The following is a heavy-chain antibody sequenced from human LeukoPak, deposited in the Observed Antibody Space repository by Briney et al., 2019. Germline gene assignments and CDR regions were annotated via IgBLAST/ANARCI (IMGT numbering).Heavy chain of an antibody. CDR1: GGSISSYY. J-gene: IGHJ6*02. CDR3: ARDTMVRGVIDYYYYGMDV. Sequence: SETLSLTCTVSGGSISSYYWSWIRQPPGRGLEWIGYIYYSGSTNYNPSLKSRVTISVDTSKNQFSLKLSSVTAADTAVYYCARDTMVRGVIDYYYYGMDVWGQGTTVTVSS. CDR2: IYYSGST. D-gene: IGHD3-10*01. V-gene: IGHV4-59*01.